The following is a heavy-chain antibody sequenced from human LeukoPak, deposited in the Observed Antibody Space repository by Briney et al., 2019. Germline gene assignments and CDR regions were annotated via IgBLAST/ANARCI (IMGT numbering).Heavy chain of an antibody. V-gene: IGHV3-7*03. CDR1: GFTFSSYW. CDR2: IRQDGSEK. D-gene: IGHD2-15*01. J-gene: IGHJ4*02. CDR3: AFDCSGGSCYIN. Sequence: AGGSLRLSCAASGFTFSSYWMSWVRQAPGRGLEWVANIRQDGSEKYYVDSVKGRFTISRDNAKNSLYLQMNSLRAEDTAVYYCAFDCSGGSCYINWGQGTLVTVSS.